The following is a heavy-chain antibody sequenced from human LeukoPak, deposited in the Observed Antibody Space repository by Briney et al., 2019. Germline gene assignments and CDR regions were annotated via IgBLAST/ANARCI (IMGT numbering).Heavy chain of an antibody. V-gene: IGHV3-23*01. Sequence: PGGSLRLPCAASGFTFSSFAMTWVRLAPGKGLEWVSGISGSGITTYYADSVKGRFTISRDNSKNTLFLQMNSLRAEDTAVYYCAKNYYDSSGYYYGEDYWGQGTLVTVSS. J-gene: IGHJ4*02. CDR3: AKNYYDSSGYYYGEDY. D-gene: IGHD3-22*01. CDR1: GFTFSSFA. CDR2: ISGSGITT.